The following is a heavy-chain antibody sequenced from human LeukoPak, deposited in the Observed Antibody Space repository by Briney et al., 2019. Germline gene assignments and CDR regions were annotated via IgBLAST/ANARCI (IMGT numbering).Heavy chain of an antibody. CDR1: GFTFSSYG. D-gene: IGHD3-22*01. J-gene: IGHJ4*02. CDR3: ARAHYYDSSGLDF. V-gene: IGHV3-30*02. Sequence: GGSLRLSCAASGFTFSSYGMHWVRQAPGKGLDWVAFIRYDGSNKYYADSVKGRFTISRDNAKNSLYLQMNSLRAEDTAVYYCARAHYYDSSGLDFWGQGTLVTVSS. CDR2: IRYDGSNK.